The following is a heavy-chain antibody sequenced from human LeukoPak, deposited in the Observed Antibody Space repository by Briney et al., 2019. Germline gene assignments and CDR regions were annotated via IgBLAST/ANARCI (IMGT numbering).Heavy chain of an antibody. V-gene: IGHV1-18*01. CDR2: VSAYNGNT. Sequence: GASVKASCKASGYTFTSYGISWVRQAPGQGLEWMGWVSAYNGNTNYAQKLQGRVTMTTDTSTSTAYMELRSLRSDDTAVYYCATTMVRGVFNWFDPWGQGILVTVSS. J-gene: IGHJ5*02. CDR3: ATTMVRGVFNWFDP. CDR1: GYTFTSYG. D-gene: IGHD3-10*01.